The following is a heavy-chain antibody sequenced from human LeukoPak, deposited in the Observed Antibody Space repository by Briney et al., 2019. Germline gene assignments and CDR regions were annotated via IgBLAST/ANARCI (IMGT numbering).Heavy chain of an antibody. CDR3: VSFYETY. CDR1: GFTFRNYV. D-gene: IGHD2/OR15-2a*01. V-gene: IGHV3-74*01. J-gene: IGHJ4*02. Sequence: GGSLRLSCAASGFTFRNYVMSWVRQAPGKGLVWVSHINSDGSWTSYADSVKGRFTISKDNAKNTVYLQMNSLRAEDTAVYYCVSFYETYWGRGTLVTVSS. CDR2: INSDGSWT.